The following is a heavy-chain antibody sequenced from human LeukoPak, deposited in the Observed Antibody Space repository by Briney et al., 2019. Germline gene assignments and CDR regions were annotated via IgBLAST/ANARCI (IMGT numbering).Heavy chain of an antibody. J-gene: IGHJ3*02. CDR1: GFTVSSNY. Sequence: GGSMRLSCAASGFTVSSNYMSWVRQAPGKGLEWVSVIYSDDSTYYADSVKGRFAISRDNAKNSLYLQMNSLRAEDTAVYYCAAGGFKYSFNIWGQGTMVNVYS. D-gene: IGHD2-15*01. V-gene: IGHV3-66*01. CDR2: IYSDDST. CDR3: AAGGFKYSFNI.